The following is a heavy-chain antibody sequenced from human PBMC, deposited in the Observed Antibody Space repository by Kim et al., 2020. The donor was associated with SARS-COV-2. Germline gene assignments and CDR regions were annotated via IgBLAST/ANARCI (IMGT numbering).Heavy chain of an antibody. D-gene: IGHD6-19*01. V-gene: IGHV1-3*01. CDR2: INGDNGDT. J-gene: IGHJ4*02. Sequence: ASVKVSCKTSEYTFRNYVINWMRQAPGERFEWMGRINGDNGDTSYSQKFQGRVTFTRDTSASTVYMEVSSLTSEDTAVYYCARPLAMAGTVHGDSWGQGTPVTVSS. CDR3: ARPLAMAGTVHGDS. CDR1: EYTFRNYV.